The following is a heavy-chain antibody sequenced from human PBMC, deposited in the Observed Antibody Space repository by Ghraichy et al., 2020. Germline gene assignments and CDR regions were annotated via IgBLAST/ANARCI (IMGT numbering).Heavy chain of an antibody. CDR2: INHSGST. CDR3: ARGRIKLLWFGELLPNYYFDY. CDR1: GGSFSGYY. Sequence: SETLSLTCAVYGGSFSGYYWSWIRQPPGKGLEWIGEINHSGSTNYNPSLKSRVTISVDTSKNQFSLKLSSVTAADTAVYYCARGRIKLLWFGELLPNYYFDYWGQGTLVTVSS. V-gene: IGHV4-34*01. D-gene: IGHD3-10*01. J-gene: IGHJ4*02.